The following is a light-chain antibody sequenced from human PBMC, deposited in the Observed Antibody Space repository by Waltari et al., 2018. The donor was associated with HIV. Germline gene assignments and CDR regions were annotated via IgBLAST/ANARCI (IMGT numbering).Light chain of an antibody. CDR1: SSDVGDYNS. CDR3: SSYSKSNSLV. J-gene: IGLJ1*01. Sequence: QSVLTQPASVSGSPGQSLTISCTGASSDVGDYNSVSWYQQSPGQAPNLLMYEVSDRPSGVSNRFSGSKSGNTASLTISGLQPEDESNYYCSSYSKSNSLVFGTGTKVTVL. V-gene: IGLV2-14*01. CDR2: EVS.